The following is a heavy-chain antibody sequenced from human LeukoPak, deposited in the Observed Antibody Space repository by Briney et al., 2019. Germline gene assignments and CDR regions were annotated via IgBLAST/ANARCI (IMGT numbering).Heavy chain of an antibody. CDR3: AGLYGREAFDI. J-gene: IGHJ3*02. CDR1: GFIFGDFA. V-gene: IGHV4-34*08. Sequence: PGGSLRLSCAASGFIFGDFAMDWVRQTPGKGLEWIGEINHSGSTNYNPSLKSRVTISVDTSKNQFSLKLSSVTAADTAVYYCAGLYGREAFDIWAKGQWSPSL. CDR2: INHSGST. D-gene: IGHD3-16*02.